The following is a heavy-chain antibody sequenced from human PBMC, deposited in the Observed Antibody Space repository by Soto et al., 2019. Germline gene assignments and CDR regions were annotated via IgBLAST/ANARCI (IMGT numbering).Heavy chain of an antibody. J-gene: IGHJ5*01. D-gene: IGHD1-26*01. V-gene: IGHV6-1*01. Sequence: SQTLSLTCAISGDSVSTSSVTWNWIRQSPSRGLEWLGRTYYRSKWYNDYAESVKSRITINPDTSKNQFSLHLNSVTPEDTAVYYCVRLIGNSWLDFWGQGTLVTVSS. CDR3: VRLIGNSWLDF. CDR2: TYYRSKWYN. CDR1: GDSVSTSSVT.